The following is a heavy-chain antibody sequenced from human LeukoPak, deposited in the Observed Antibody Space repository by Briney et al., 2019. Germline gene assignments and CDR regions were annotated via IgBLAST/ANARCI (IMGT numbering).Heavy chain of an antibody. CDR1: GGTFSTYA. CDR2: ISAYNGNT. V-gene: IGHV1-18*01. J-gene: IGHJ6*02. D-gene: IGHD2-21*01. Sequence: ASVKVSCKASGGTFSTYAISWVRQAPGQGLEWMGWISAYNGNTNYAQKLQGRVTMTTDTSTSTAYMELRSLRSDDTAVYYCAESYSYYYGMDVWGQGTTVTVS. CDR3: AESYSYYYGMDV.